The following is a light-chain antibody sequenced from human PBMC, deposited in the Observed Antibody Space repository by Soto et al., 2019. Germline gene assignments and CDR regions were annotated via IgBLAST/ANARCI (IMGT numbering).Light chain of an antibody. CDR2: WAD. Sequence: DHVLTQSPDSLAVPLGERASFNCTTSQSVLYSTTNRNSLAWYQQKPGQSPKLLIQWADTRQDGVPEGFSGSGARTDFTLTITSLQAEDGAVYYCQQYYRAPFTFGPGTRVEIK. V-gene: IGKV4-1*01. J-gene: IGKJ3*01. CDR1: QSVLYSTTNRNS. CDR3: QQYYRAPFT.